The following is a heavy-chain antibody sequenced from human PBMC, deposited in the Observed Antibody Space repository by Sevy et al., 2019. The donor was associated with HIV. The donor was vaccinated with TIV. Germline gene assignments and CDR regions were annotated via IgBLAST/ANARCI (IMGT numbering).Heavy chain of an antibody. CDR2: ISGSGGST. CDR1: EFTFSSYA. V-gene: IGHV3-23*01. CDR3: AKVPGITAAGVFDY. J-gene: IGHJ4*02. Sequence: GGSLRLSCVASEFTFSSYAMSWVRQDPGKGLEWVSAISGSGGSTYYADSVKGRFTISRDNSKNTLYLQMNSLRAEDTAVYYCAKVPGITAAGVFDYWGQGTLVTVSS. D-gene: IGHD6-13*01.